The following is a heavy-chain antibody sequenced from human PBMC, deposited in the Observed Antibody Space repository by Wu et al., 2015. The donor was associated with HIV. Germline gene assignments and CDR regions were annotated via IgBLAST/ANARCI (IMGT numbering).Heavy chain of an antibody. CDR2: ISAYNGNT. J-gene: IGHJ4*02. CDR1: GYTFISYG. D-gene: IGHD2-15*01. V-gene: IGHV1-18*01. Sequence: QVQLVQSGAEVKKPGASVKVSCKASGYTFISYGISWVRQAPGQGLEWMGWISAYNGNTNYAQKLQGRVTMTTDTSTSTAYMELRSLRSDDTAVYYCAREEDLGYCSVTDCYFDSWGQGTLVTVSS. CDR3: AREEDLGYCSVTDCYFDS.